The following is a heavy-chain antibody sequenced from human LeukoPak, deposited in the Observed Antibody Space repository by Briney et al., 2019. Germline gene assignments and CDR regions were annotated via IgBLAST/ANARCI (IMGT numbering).Heavy chain of an antibody. D-gene: IGHD3-10*01. V-gene: IGHV4-34*01. CDR2: INHSGST. J-gene: IGHJ6*04. CDR3: ARGGTMVRGVTPNHPYYYYGMDV. CDR1: GGSFSGYY. Sequence: PSETLSLTCAVYGGSFSGYYWSWIRQPPGKGLEWIGEINHSGSTNYNPSLKSRVTISVDTSKNQFSLKLSSVTAADTAVYYCARGGTMVRGVTPNHPYYYYGMDVWGKGTTVTVSS.